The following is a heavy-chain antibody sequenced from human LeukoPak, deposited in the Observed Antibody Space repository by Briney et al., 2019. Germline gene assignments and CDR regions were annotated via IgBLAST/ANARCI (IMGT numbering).Heavy chain of an antibody. D-gene: IGHD2-2*01. V-gene: IGHV1-69*01. J-gene: IGHJ3*02. CDR3: ARKHIVVVPAANPSYAFDI. CDR2: IIPIFGAA. CDR1: GGTFSSYA. Sequence: SVKVSCKASGGTFSSYAISWVRQAPGQGLEWMGGIIPIFGAANYAQKFQGRVTITADESTSTAYMELSSLRSEDTAVYYCARKHIVVVPAANPSYAFDIWGQGTMVTVSS.